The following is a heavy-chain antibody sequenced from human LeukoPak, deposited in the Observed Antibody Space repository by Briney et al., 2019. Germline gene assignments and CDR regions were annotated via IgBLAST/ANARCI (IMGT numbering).Heavy chain of an antibody. CDR3: ARVQYGDYGNVDY. CDR2: VTDTGGNT. Sequence: GGSLRLSCAASGFTFSSYAMTWVRQAPVKGLEWLSVVTDTGGNTYHADSVKGRFTISRDNAKNSLYLQMNSLRAEDTAVYYCARVQYGDYGNVDYWGQGTLVTVSS. D-gene: IGHD4-17*01. J-gene: IGHJ4*02. V-gene: IGHV3-23*01. CDR1: GFTFSSYA.